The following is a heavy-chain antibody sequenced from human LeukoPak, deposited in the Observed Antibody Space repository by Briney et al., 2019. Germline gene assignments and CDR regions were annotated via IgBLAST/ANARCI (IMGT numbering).Heavy chain of an antibody. CDR2: ISYDGSNK. D-gene: IGHD2-21*01. CDR1: GFTFSSYG. CDR3: AKDRDWSATYYFDY. J-gene: IGHJ4*02. V-gene: IGHV3-30*18. Sequence: GGSLRLSCAASGFTFSSYGMHWVRQAPGKGLEWVAVISYDGSNKYYADSVKGRFTISRDNSKNTLYLQMNSLRAEDTAVYYCAKDRDWSATYYFDYWGQGTLVTVSS.